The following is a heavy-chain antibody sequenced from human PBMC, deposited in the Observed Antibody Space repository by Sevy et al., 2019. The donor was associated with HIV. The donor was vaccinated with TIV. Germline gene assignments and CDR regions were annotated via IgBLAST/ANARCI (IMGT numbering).Heavy chain of an antibody. Sequence: GGSLRLSRAASGFTFGGSAMHWVRQASGKGLEWVGRIRSKANNYATAHAASVKGRFTISRDDSKNTAYLQMNSLKTEDTAVYYCTRLGGTVVTPYYAMDVWGQGTTVTVSS. J-gene: IGHJ6*02. V-gene: IGHV3-73*01. CDR1: GFTFGGSA. CDR3: TRLGGTVVTPYYAMDV. CDR2: IRSKANNYAT. D-gene: IGHD2-21*02.